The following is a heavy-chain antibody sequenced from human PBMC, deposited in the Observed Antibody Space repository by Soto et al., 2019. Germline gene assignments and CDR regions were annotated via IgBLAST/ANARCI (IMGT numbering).Heavy chain of an antibody. V-gene: IGHV1-3*05. CDR3: ARSIVVVTALDY. Sequence: QVQLVQSGAEEKKPGASVKVSCKASGYTFTSYAMHWVRQAPGQRLEWMGWINAGNGNTKYSQKFQGRFTITRDTSASTAYMELSSLRSEDTAVYYCARSIVVVTALDYWGQGTLVIVSS. CDR2: INAGNGNT. J-gene: IGHJ4*02. D-gene: IGHD2-21*02. CDR1: GYTFTSYA.